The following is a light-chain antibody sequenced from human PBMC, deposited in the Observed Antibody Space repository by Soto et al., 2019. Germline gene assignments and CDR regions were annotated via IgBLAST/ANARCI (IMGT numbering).Light chain of an antibody. V-gene: IGLV2-8*01. CDR3: ASYAGTKLFV. CDR2: EVT. Sequence: QSALTQPPSASGSPGQSLTISCTGTSSDVGFYNFVSWYQQRPDKAPKLVIYEVTKRPSGVPDRFSGSKSGSTASLTVSGLQADDEADYYCASYAGTKLFVFGSGTQLTVL. J-gene: IGLJ7*01. CDR1: SSDVGFYNF.